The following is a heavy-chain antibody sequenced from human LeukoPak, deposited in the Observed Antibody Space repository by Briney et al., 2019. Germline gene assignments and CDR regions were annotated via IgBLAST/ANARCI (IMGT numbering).Heavy chain of an antibody. J-gene: IGHJ1*01. CDR1: GGSISENY. D-gene: IGHD2-2*01. CDR2: IYNSGNI. V-gene: IGHV4-4*07. Sequence: SETLSLTCTVSGGSISENYWSWIRQPAGKGLEWIGRIYNSGNINYNPSLKSRATMSVDASKNQFSLKLSSVTAADTAIYYCARSRPVHCSIISCYGLDPFTYWGQGTLVTVSS. CDR3: ARSRPVHCSIISCYGLDPFTY.